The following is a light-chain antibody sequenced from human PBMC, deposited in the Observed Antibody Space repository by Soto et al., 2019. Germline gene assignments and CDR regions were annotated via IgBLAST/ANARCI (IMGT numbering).Light chain of an antibody. CDR2: EVT. CDR1: SSDVGIYFY. CDR3: SIYAGGNSVI. J-gene: IGLJ2*01. V-gene: IGLV2-8*01. Sequence: QSALTQPPSASGSPGQSVTISCAGTSSDVGIYFYVSWYQQHPGKAPKLMIYEVTKRSSGVPDRFSGSKSGNTASLAVSGLQVEDESDYFCSIYAGGNSVIFGGGTQLTVL.